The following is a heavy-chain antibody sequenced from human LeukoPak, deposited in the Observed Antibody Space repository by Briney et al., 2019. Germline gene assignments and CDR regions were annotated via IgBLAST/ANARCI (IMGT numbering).Heavy chain of an antibody. D-gene: IGHD1-26*01. J-gene: IGHJ4*02. CDR2: IYHSGST. CDR1: GYSVSSGYY. Sequence: SETLSLTCAVSGYSVSSGYYLGWIRQPPGKGLEWIASIYHSGSTYYNPSLKSRVTISVDTSKNQFSLKLRSVADADTAVYYCASFVGAATTSHIDYWGQGTLVTVSS. V-gene: IGHV4-38-2*01. CDR3: ASFVGAATTSHIDY.